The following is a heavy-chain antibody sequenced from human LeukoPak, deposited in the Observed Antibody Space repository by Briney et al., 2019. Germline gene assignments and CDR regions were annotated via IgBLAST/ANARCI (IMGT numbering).Heavy chain of an antibody. CDR2: ISYDGSNK. D-gene: IGHD3-9*01. Sequence: GGSLRLSCAASGFTFSSYAMHWVRQAPGKGLEWVAVISYDGSNKYYADSVKGRFTISRDNSKNTLYLQMNSLRAEDTAVYYCARALGLRYFDWLLPGYWGQGTLVTVSS. J-gene: IGHJ4*02. CDR3: ARALGLRYFDWLLPGY. V-gene: IGHV3-30-3*01. CDR1: GFTFSSYA.